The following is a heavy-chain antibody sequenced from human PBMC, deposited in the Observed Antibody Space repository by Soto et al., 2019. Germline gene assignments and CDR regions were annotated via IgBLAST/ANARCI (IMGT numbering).Heavy chain of an antibody. V-gene: IGHV1-69*06. J-gene: IGHJ5*02. CDR2: IITIFGTA. CDR3: ARDAAARDSSGWYWYDP. D-gene: IGHD6-19*01. Sequence: QVQLVQSGTEVKKPGSSVKVSCKASGGTFSSYAISWVRQAPGQGLEWMGGIITIFGTAKYAQKFQGRVTITADKTTSTAYMELSSLRSEDTAVYYCARDAAARDSSGWYWYDPWGQGTLVTVSS. CDR1: GGTFSSYA.